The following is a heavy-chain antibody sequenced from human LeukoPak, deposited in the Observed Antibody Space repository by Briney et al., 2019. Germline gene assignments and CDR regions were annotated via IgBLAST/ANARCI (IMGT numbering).Heavy chain of an antibody. D-gene: IGHD4-11*01. V-gene: IGHV5-51*01. Sequence: GESLKISCKGPGYSFTSYWIGWVRQLPGKGLEWMGIIYPGDSDTRYSPSFQGQVTISADKSISTAYLQWSSLKASDTAMYYCARTTGNRKDYYYYYGMNVWGQGTTVTVSS. CDR1: GYSFTSYW. J-gene: IGHJ6*02. CDR2: IYPGDSDT. CDR3: ARTTGNRKDYYYYYGMNV.